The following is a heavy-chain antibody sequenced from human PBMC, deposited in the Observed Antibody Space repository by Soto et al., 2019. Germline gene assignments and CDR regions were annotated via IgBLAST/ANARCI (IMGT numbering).Heavy chain of an antibody. CDR2: TYYRSKWYN. CDR3: ARDTYSSSWYTGAFDY. J-gene: IGHJ4*02. Sequence: SQTLSLTCAISGDRVSRNSAAWNWIRPSPSRGLEWLGRTYYRSKWYNDYAVSVKSRITINPDTSKNQFSLQLNSVTPEDTAVYYCARDTYSSSWYTGAFDYWGQGTLVTVSS. D-gene: IGHD6-13*01. CDR1: GDRVSRNSAA. V-gene: IGHV6-1*01.